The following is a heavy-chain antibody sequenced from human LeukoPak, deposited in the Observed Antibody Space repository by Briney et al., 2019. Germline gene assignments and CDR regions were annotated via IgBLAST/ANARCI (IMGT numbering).Heavy chain of an antibody. J-gene: IGHJ4*02. V-gene: IGHV3-74*01. Sequence: GGSLRLSCAVSGLTFSSSWMDWVRQAPEKGLVWVSNISPDGSRTDYADSVKGRFTISRDNAAKTVYLQMNSLRTEDAAVYYCVREGYYDSGSSPTFYFDYWGQGTVVTVSS. CDR2: ISPDGSRT. D-gene: IGHD3-10*01. CDR1: GLTFSSSW. CDR3: VREGYYDSGSSPTFYFDY.